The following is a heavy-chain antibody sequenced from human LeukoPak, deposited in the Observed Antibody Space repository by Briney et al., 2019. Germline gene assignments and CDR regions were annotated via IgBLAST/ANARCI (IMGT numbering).Heavy chain of an antibody. CDR1: GFTFSSYW. CDR2: INKDGSEK. CDR3: ASGSYYYGSGSYRFDY. V-gene: IGHV3-7*01. Sequence: GGSLRLSCVGSGFTFSSYWMSWVRQAPGKGLEWVANINKDGSEKYYVASVKGRFTISRDNAKNSLYLQMNSLRAEDTAVYYCASGSYYYGSGSYRFDYWGQGTLVTVSS. J-gene: IGHJ4*02. D-gene: IGHD3-10*01.